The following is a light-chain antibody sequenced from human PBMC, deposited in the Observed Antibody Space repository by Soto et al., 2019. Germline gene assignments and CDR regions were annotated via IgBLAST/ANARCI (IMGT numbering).Light chain of an antibody. CDR1: QSISSW. Sequence: DIQMTQSPSTLSASVGDRVTITCRASQSISSWLAWYQQKPGKAPKLLIYGASSLESGVPSRFSGSGSGTEFTLTISSLQPDDFATYYCQQYTTWTFGQGTKVDIK. CDR2: GAS. CDR3: QQYTTWT. V-gene: IGKV1-5*01. J-gene: IGKJ1*01.